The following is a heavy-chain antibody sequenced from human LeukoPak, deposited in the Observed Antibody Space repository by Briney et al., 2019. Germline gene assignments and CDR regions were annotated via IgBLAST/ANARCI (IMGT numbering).Heavy chain of an antibody. CDR2: ISSSSSYI. D-gene: IGHD1-26*01. V-gene: IGHV3-21*04. Sequence: GGSLRLSCAASGFTFSSYGMNWVRQAPGKGLEWVSSISSSSSYIYYADSVKGRFTISRDNAKNSLYLQINSLRAEDTAVYYCARDTPVGAPTFDYWGQGTLLTVSS. CDR3: ARDTPVGAPTFDY. CDR1: GFTFSSYG. J-gene: IGHJ4*02.